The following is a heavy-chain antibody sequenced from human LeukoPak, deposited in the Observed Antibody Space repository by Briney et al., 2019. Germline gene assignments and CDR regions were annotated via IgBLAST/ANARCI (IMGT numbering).Heavy chain of an antibody. CDR1: GGTFSSYA. CDR3: ARVIAVAGIMAYYFDY. CDR2: IIPIFGTA. V-gene: IGHV1-69*01. Sequence: ASVKVSCKASGGTFSSYAISWVRQAPGQGLEWMGGIIPIFGTANYAQKFQGRVTIAADESTSTAYMELSSLRSEDTAVYYCARVIAVAGIMAYYFDYWGQGTLVTVSS. D-gene: IGHD6-19*01. J-gene: IGHJ4*02.